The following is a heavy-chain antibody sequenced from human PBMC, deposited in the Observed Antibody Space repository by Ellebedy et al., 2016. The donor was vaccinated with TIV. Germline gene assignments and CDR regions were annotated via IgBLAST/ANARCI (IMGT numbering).Heavy chain of an antibody. Sequence: ASVKVSCKASGYTFTSYYMHWVQQAPGQGLEWMGIINPSGGSTSYAQKFQGRVTMTRDTSTSTVYMELSSLRSEDTAVYYCARDLTRRQELRMADYYYYGMDVWGQGTTVTVSS. CDR1: GYTFTSYY. D-gene: IGHD1-26*01. CDR2: INPSGGST. CDR3: ARDLTRRQELRMADYYYYGMDV. J-gene: IGHJ6*02. V-gene: IGHV1-46*01.